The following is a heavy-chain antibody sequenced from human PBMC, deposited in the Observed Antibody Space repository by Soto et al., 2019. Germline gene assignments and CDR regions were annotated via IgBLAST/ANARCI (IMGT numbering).Heavy chain of an antibody. Sequence: GGSLRLSCAASGFTFSDYYMSWIRQAPGKGLEWVSYISSSGSTIYYADSVKGRFTISRDNAKNSLYLQMNSLRAEDTAVYYCARDGYCSGGSCYPENWFDPWGQGTLVTVSS. D-gene: IGHD2-15*01. V-gene: IGHV3-11*01. CDR3: ARDGYCSGGSCYPENWFDP. J-gene: IGHJ5*02. CDR1: GFTFSDYY. CDR2: ISSSGSTI.